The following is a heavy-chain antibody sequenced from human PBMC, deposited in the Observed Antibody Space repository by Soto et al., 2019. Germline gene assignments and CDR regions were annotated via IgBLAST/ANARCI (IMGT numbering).Heavy chain of an antibody. Sequence: GGSLRLSCAASGFTFSNYAMSWVRQAPGMGLEWVSSISGTAVATYYADSVKGRFTISRDNSKNTLSLQMNGLRAEDTAVYYCEKAPRTIWNWYYFDYWGQGTLVTVYS. CDR2: ISGTAVAT. D-gene: IGHD1-7*01. V-gene: IGHV3-23*01. CDR1: GFTFSNYA. J-gene: IGHJ4*02. CDR3: EKAPRTIWNWYYFDY.